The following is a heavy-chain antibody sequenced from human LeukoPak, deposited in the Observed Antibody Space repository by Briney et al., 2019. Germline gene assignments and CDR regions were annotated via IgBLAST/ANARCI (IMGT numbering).Heavy chain of an antibody. CDR2: ITPIFGTA. CDR3: ATGGGSSWQFNWFDP. J-gene: IGHJ5*02. CDR1: GGTFSSYA. Sequence: SVKVSCKASGGTFSSYAISWVRQAPGQGLEWMGGITPIFGTANYAQKFQGRVTITTDESTSTAYMELSSLRSEDTAVYYCATGGGSSWQFNWFDPWGQGTLVTVSS. D-gene: IGHD6-13*01. V-gene: IGHV1-69*05.